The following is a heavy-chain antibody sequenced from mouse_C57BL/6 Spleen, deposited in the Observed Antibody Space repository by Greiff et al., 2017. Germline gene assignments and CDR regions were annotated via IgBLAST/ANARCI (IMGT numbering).Heavy chain of an antibody. CDR2: IYPGDGDT. CDR1: GYAFSSYW. CDR3: ARKGAYGNFDY. V-gene: IGHV1-80*01. J-gene: IGHJ2*01. D-gene: IGHD2-1*01. Sequence: VKLQESGAELVKPGASVKISCKASGYAFSSYWMNWVKQRPGKGLEWIGQIYPGDGDTNYNGKFKGKATLTADKSSSTAYMQLSSLTSEDSAVYFCARKGAYGNFDYWGQGTTLTVSS.